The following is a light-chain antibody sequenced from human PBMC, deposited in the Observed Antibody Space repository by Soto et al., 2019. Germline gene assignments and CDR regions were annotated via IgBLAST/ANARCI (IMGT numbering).Light chain of an antibody. Sequence: DIQVTQSPSSLSASVGQRVTITGRASQGIYTYLAWYQQKQGKVPILLIYAASTLQSGVPSRFSGSGSGTDFTLTISSLQPEDVATYYCQKYNSAPFTFGPGTKVDIK. CDR2: AAS. V-gene: IGKV1-27*01. J-gene: IGKJ3*01. CDR3: QKYNSAPFT. CDR1: QGIYTY.